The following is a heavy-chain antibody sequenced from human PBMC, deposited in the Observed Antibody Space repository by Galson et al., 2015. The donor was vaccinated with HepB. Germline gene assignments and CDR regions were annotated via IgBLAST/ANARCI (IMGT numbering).Heavy chain of an antibody. V-gene: IGHV3-21*01. CDR1: GFTFSSYS. J-gene: IGHJ6*02. CDR3: ARSVVVVAAPGGMDV. D-gene: IGHD2-15*01. CDR2: ISSSSSYI. Sequence: SLRLSCAASGFTFSSYSMNWVRQAPGKGLEWVSSISSSSSYIYDADSVKGRFTISRDNAKNSLYLQMNSLRAEDTDVYYCARSVVVVAAPGGMDVWGQGTTVTVSS.